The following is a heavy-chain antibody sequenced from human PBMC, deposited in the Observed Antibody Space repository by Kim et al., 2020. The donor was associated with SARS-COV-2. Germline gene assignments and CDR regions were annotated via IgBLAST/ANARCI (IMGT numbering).Heavy chain of an antibody. CDR3: ASQPPTRYSYGYNPSYYY. CDR1: GGSFSGYY. Sequence: SETLSLTCAVYGGSFSGYYWSWIRQPPGKGLEWIGEINHSGSTNYNPSLKSRVTISVDTSKNQFSLKLSSVTAADTAVYYCASQPPTRYSYGYNPSYYY. CDR2: INHSGST. V-gene: IGHV4-34*01. D-gene: IGHD5-18*01. J-gene: IGHJ6*01.